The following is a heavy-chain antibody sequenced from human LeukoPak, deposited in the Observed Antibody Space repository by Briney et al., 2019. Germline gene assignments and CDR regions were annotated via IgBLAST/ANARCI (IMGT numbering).Heavy chain of an antibody. CDR3: ARGPRNDP. J-gene: IGHJ5*02. Sequence: ASVKVSCKTSGYPFTTYEINWVRQAAGQGLEWMGWVHPNTGNTAYAQRFQSRVTMTRDTSIGTAYMELSSLTSNDTAVYFCARGPRNDPWGQGTLVTVSS. V-gene: IGHV1-8*01. D-gene: IGHD1-14*01. CDR2: VHPNTGNT. CDR1: GYPFTTYE.